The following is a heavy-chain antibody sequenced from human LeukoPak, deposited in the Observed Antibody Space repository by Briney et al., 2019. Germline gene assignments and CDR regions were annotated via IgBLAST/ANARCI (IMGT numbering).Heavy chain of an antibody. CDR1: GFTFDDYA. J-gene: IGHJ6*03. Sequence: GGSLRLSCAASGFTFDDYAMHWVRQAPGKGLEWVSLISWDGGSTYYADSVKGRFTISRDNSKNSLYLQMNSLRAEDTALYYCAKDMAGVRQYYYYYYMDVWGKGTTVTVSS. V-gene: IGHV3-43D*03. CDR3: AKDMAGVRQYYYYYYMDV. CDR2: ISWDGGST.